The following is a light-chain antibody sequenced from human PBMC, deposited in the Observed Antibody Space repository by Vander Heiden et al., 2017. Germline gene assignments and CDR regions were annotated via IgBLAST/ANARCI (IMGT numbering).Light chain of an antibody. CDR2: DAS. V-gene: IGKV1-5*01. CDR1: QSISSW. CDR3: QHYNSHS. Sequence: DIQMTQSPSTLSASVGDRVTITCRASQSISSWLAWDQQKPGKAPKLLIYDASSLERGVPSRFSGSGSGTEFSLTSSSRQPDDFATYYGQHYNSHSVGQGTKVEIK. J-gene: IGKJ1*01.